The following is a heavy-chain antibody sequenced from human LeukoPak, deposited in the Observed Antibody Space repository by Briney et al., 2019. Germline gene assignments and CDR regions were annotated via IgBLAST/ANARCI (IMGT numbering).Heavy chain of an antibody. CDR1: GYTFTSYG. Sequence: ASVKVSCKASGYTFTSYGISWVRQAPGQGLEWMGRINPNSGGTNYAQKFQGRVTMTRDTSISTAYMELSRLRSDDTAVYYCAREVPQASFDYWGQGTLVTVSS. CDR3: AREVPQASFDY. J-gene: IGHJ4*02. V-gene: IGHV1-2*06. CDR2: INPNSGGT.